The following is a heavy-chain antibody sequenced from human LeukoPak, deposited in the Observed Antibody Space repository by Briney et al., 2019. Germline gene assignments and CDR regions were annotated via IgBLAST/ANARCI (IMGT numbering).Heavy chain of an antibody. V-gene: IGHV1-69*01. CDR2: IIPIFGTA. CDR3: ARDRHCSSTSCYSYWYFDL. D-gene: IGHD2-2*01. Sequence: SVKVSCKASGGTFSSYAISWVRQAPGQGLEWMGGIIPIFGTANYAQKFQGRVTITADESTSTAYMELSSLRSEDTAVYYCARDRHCSSTSCYSYWYFDLWGRGTLVTVSS. J-gene: IGHJ2*01. CDR1: GGTFSSYA.